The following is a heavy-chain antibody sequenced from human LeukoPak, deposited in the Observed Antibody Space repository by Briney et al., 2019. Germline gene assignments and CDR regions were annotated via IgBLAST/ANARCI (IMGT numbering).Heavy chain of an antibody. D-gene: IGHD5-12*01. CDR3: AKEYSGYEYYYYGMDV. J-gene: IGHJ6*02. CDR2: ISYDESKK. Sequence: PGGSLRLSCAASGFSFSNYDMHWVRQAPGKGLEWVSVISYDESKKLYADSVKGRFTISRDNSKYTLYLQMNSLRPEDTAVYYCAKEYSGYEYYYYGMDVWGQGTTVTVSS. CDR1: GFSFSNYD. V-gene: IGHV3-30*18.